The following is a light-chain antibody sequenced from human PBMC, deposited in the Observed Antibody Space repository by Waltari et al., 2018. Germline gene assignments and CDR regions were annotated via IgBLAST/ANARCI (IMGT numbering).Light chain of an antibody. CDR3: QQYGTLIT. Sequence: EIVLPQSPGTLSLSPGERATLSCRASQSVRSSYLAWYLQKPGQAPRLLIYGASSRATGIPDRFSGSGSGTDFTLTISRLEPDDFAVYYCQQYGTLITFGQGTRLEIK. CDR1: QSVRSSY. CDR2: GAS. J-gene: IGKJ5*01. V-gene: IGKV3-20*01.